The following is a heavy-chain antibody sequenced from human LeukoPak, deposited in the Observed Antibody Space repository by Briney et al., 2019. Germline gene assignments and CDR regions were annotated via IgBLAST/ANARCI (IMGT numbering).Heavy chain of an antibody. V-gene: IGHV3-74*01. D-gene: IGHD5-24*01. CDR3: ARSNRNNYGNFDY. Sequence: GRSLRLSCAASGFTLSTYWMHWVRQAPGKGLVRVSRINTDGGSTNYADSVKGRFTISRDNAKNTLYLQMNSLRAEDTAVYYCARSNRNNYGNFDYWGQGTLVTVSS. CDR2: INTDGGST. CDR1: GFTLSTYW. J-gene: IGHJ4*02.